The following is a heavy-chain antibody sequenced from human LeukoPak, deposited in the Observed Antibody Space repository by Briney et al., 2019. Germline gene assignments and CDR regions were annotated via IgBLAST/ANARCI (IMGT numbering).Heavy chain of an antibody. V-gene: IGHV4-34*01. Sequence: KPSETLSLTCAVYGGSFSRYYWNWIRQSPGKGLEWIGEINHRGSSSYNPSLMGRGTISVDTSKNQFSLKLTSVTAADTAVYYCARTGRAYTWQNWFDPWGQGTLVTVSS. CDR2: INHRGSS. D-gene: IGHD2-8*02. CDR1: GGSFSRYY. CDR3: ARTGRAYTWQNWFDP. J-gene: IGHJ5*02.